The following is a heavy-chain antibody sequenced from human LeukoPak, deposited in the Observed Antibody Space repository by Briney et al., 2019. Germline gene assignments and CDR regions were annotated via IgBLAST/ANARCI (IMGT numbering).Heavy chain of an antibody. V-gene: IGHV3-33*01. Sequence: GGSLRLSCAASGFTFISYGMHWVRQAPGKGLEWVAVIWYDGSNKYYADSVKGRFTISRDNSKNTLYLQMNSLRAEDTAVYYCARGDSSGYPDAFDIWGQGTMVTVSS. CDR2: IWYDGSNK. CDR1: GFTFISYG. D-gene: IGHD3-22*01. J-gene: IGHJ3*02. CDR3: ARGDSSGYPDAFDI.